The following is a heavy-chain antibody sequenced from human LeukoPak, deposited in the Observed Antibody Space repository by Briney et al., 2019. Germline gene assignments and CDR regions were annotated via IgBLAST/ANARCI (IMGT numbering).Heavy chain of an antibody. V-gene: IGHV4-59*01. D-gene: IGHD2-2*02. CDR2: FYDTGST. CDR3: ARGRVPPAAIGRIYYFDY. Sequence: PSETLSLTCTVSGGSISSYHWSWIRQPPGKGLEWIGYFYDTGSTNYNPSLKSRVTISVDTSKNQFSLKLSSVTAADTAVYYCARGRVPPAAIGRIYYFDYWGQGTRVTVSS. CDR1: GGSISSYH. J-gene: IGHJ4*02.